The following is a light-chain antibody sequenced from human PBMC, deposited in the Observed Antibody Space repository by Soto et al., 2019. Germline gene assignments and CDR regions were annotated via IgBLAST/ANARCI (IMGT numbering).Light chain of an antibody. Sequence: QSALTQPASVSGSPGQSITISCTGTSSDIGTYNYVSWYQQHPGKVPKLMIYEVSNRPSGVSNRFSGSKSGNTASLAISGLQAEDEADYYCSSYTTSSTQVFGGGTKLIVL. V-gene: IGLV2-14*01. CDR1: SSDIGTYNY. J-gene: IGLJ3*02. CDR2: EVS. CDR3: SSYTTSSTQV.